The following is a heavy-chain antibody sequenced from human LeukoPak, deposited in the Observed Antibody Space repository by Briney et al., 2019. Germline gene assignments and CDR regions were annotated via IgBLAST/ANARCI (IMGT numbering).Heavy chain of an antibody. CDR1: GFTFSTYA. Sequence: GGSLRLSCAASGFTFSTYAMHWVRQATGKGLEWVAVISYDGSNKYYADSVKGRFTISRDNSKNTLYLQMNSLRAEDTAVYFCARDPPYDSGTYPDYWGQGTLVTVSS. D-gene: IGHD1-26*01. J-gene: IGHJ4*02. V-gene: IGHV3-30*01. CDR2: ISYDGSNK. CDR3: ARDPPYDSGTYPDY.